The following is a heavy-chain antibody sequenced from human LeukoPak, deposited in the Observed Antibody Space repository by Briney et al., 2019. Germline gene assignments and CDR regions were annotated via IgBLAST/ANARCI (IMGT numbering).Heavy chain of an antibody. D-gene: IGHD6-13*01. J-gene: IGHJ4*02. V-gene: IGHV1-69*05. CDR2: ITPIFGTA. CDR3: ASRWSEYSSSYDY. Sequence: SVKVSCKASGGTFSSYAISWVRQAPGQGLEWMGGITPIFGTANYAQKFQGRVTITTDESTSTAYMELSSLRSEDTAVYYCASRWSEYSSSYDYWGQGTLVTVSS. CDR1: GGTFSSYA.